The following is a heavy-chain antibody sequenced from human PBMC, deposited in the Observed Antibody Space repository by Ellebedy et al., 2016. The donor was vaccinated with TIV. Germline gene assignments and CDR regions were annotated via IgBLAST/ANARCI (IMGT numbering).Heavy chain of an antibody. D-gene: IGHD5-18*01. CDR3: ARDRRGFSYAGHYWYFDL. V-gene: IGHV4-39*07. CDR1: GGSISSTSYY. J-gene: IGHJ2*01. CDR2: IYYSGGA. Sequence: SETLSLTXTVSGGSISSTSYYWGWIRQPPGKGLEWIGSIYYSGGAYYNPSLKSRVTVSLDTSKKQVSLKVTSVTAADTAVYYCARDRRGFSYAGHYWYFDLWGRGTLVTVSS.